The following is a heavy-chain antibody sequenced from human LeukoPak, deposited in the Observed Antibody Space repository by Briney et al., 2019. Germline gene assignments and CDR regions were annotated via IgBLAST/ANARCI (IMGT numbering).Heavy chain of an antibody. V-gene: IGHV1-18*01. J-gene: IGHJ4*02. D-gene: IGHD3-10*01. CDR1: GYTFTRYG. Sequence: ASVTVSFKASGYTFTRYGISWERQAPGQGLEWMGWISAYNGNANYAQKLQGRVTMTTDTSTSTAYMELRSLRSDDTAVYYCARVLLWFGELTLADYWGQGTLVTVSS. CDR3: ARVLLWFGELTLADY. CDR2: ISAYNGNA.